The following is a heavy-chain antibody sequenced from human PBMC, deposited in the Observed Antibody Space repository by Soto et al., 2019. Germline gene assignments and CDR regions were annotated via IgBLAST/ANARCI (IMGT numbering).Heavy chain of an antibody. V-gene: IGHV1-18*01. CDR1: GYTFTSYG. D-gene: IGHD3-3*01. CDR2: ISAYNGNT. J-gene: IGHJ5*02. Sequence: ASVKVSCKASGYTFTSYGISWVRQAPGQGLEWMGWISAYNGNTNYAQKLQGRVTMTTDTSTSTAYMELRSLRSDDTAVYYCAREADFWSGYPGDFRWFDPWGQGTLVTVSS. CDR3: AREADFWSGYPGDFRWFDP.